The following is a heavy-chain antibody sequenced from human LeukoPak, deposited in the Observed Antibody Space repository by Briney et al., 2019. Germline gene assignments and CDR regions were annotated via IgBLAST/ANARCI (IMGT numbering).Heavy chain of an antibody. CDR1: GGSISRSRDY. J-gene: IGHJ4*02. CDR3: ARDKQYNSDSSDYRGTNFDY. CDR2: IYYSGST. D-gene: IGHD3-22*01. Sequence: PSETLSLTCTVSGGSISRSRDYWGWIRQPPGKGLEWIGSIYYSGSTYYNPSLKSRVTISGDTSKNRFSLKLSSVTAADTAMYYCARDKQYNSDSSDYRGTNFDYWGQGTLATVSS. V-gene: IGHV4-39*07.